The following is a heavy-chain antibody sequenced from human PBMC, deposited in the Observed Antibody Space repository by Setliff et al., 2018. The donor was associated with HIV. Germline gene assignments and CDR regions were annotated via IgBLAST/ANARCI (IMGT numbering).Heavy chain of an antibody. J-gene: IGHJ4*02. Sequence: SDYYWGWIRQTPGKGLEWVSYISSSGTTIYYADSVEGRFTISRDNAKNSLYLQMNSLRAEDTAVYYCARPNYYDSSGSFDYWGQGTLVTVSS. CDR3: ARPNYYDSSGSFDY. D-gene: IGHD3-22*01. CDR1: SDYY. V-gene: IGHV3-11*04. CDR2: ISSSGTTI.